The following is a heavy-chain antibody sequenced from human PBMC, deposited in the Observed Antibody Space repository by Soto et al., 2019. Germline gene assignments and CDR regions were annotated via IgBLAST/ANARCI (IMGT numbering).Heavy chain of an antibody. J-gene: IGHJ4*02. CDR2: IIPIFGSA. CDR1: GGTFSRYS. D-gene: IGHD4-4*01. Sequence: SVKVSCKASGGTFSRYSISWVRQAPGQGLEWMGGIIPIFGSAKYAEKFQGRVMITADESTTTAYMELSSPTSEDTAVYYCARVFSGDYSFFFAYWGQGTLVTVSS. V-gene: IGHV1-69*13. CDR3: ARVFSGDYSFFFAY.